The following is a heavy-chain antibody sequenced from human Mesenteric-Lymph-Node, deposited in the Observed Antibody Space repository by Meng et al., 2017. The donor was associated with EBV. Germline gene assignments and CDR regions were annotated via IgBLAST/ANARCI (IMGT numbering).Heavy chain of an antibody. V-gene: IGHV4-59*01. CDR1: EGSTSGFS. D-gene: IGHD3-3*01. CDR2: ICYSRST. CDR3: ARDWSGDYWFDY. J-gene: IGHJ4*02. Sequence: QDELVESGPGVGKPSETRSPTCAVSEGSTSGFSWSCIRQPPGKGLEWIGYICYSRSTNYNPSLKKRVTMSVDTSKNQFSRKLSSVTPADTAVYYGARDWSGDYWFDYWGQGTLVTVSS.